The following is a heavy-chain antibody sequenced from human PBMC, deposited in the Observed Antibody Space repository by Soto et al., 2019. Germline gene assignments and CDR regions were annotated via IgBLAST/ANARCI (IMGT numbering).Heavy chain of an antibody. CDR3: AIMTTVDNSHYYMDV. CDR1: GYTFNTYG. V-gene: IGHV1-18*04. J-gene: IGHJ6*03. CDR2: ISIHNGNT. D-gene: IGHD4-4*01. Sequence: QAQLLQSGGELKKSGASVKVSCKASGYTFNTYGISWVRQAPGQGLEWMAWISIHNGNTNFAQKFQGRVTLTTDTCTSTANMELRSLRSDDTAVYYCAIMTTVDNSHYYMDVWGKGTTVTVSS.